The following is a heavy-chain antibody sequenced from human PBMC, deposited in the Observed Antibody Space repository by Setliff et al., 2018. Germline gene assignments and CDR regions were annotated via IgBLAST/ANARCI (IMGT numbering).Heavy chain of an antibody. CDR3: AKGRGEMDS. CDR2: IYYSGST. D-gene: IGHD3-10*01. J-gene: IGHJ4*02. Sequence: PSETLSLTCSVSGDSMSFSYWSWIRQPPGKGLEWIGYIYYSGSTDSHPSLKSRVSISIDTAKNQFSLNVRSVTAADTAIYYCAKGRGEMDSWGQGILVTVSS. CDR1: GDSMSFSY. V-gene: IGHV4-59*01.